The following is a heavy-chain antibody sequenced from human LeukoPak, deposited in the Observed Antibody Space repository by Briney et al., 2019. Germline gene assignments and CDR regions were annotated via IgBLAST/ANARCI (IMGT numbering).Heavy chain of an antibody. Sequence: SDTLSLTCTVSGYSISSGHWWGWIRQPPGKGLEWIGYIYSSGSTYYNPSLKSRVTMSVDTSKNQFSLKVSSVTAVDTAVYYCARKSRDGYLFDFWGQGTLVTVSS. V-gene: IGHV4-28*01. CDR3: ARKSRDGYLFDF. J-gene: IGHJ4*02. D-gene: IGHD5-24*01. CDR1: GYSISSGHW. CDR2: IYSSGST.